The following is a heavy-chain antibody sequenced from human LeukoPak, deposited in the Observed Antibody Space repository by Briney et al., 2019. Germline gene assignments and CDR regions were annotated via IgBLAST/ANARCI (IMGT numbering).Heavy chain of an antibody. CDR2: MNPNSGNT. V-gene: IGHV1-8*01. CDR1: GYTFTSYD. Sequence: ASVKVSCKASGYTFTSYDINWVRQATGQGLEWMGWMNPNSGNTGYAQKFQGRVTMTRNTSISTAYMELSSLRSEDTAVYYCAREATYMYDGNGGPFDYWGQGALVTVSS. CDR3: AREATYMYDGNGGPFDY. D-gene: IGHD3-22*01. J-gene: IGHJ4*02.